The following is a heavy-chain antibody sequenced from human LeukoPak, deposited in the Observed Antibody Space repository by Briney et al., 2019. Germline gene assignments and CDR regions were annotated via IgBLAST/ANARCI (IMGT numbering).Heavy chain of an antibody. CDR2: ISAYKGNT. CDR1: VYTFSTYG. J-gene: IGHJ3*01. CDR3: ARDLYYYGSGSYYDVFDV. Sequence: ASVTVSCKASVYTFSTYGISWVGQAPGQGVEGMGWISAYKGNTDYAQKLQGRVTMTTDKSTSTAYMELRSLRSDDTAIYYCARDLYYYGSGSYYDVFDVWGQGTMVTVSS. V-gene: IGHV1-18*01. D-gene: IGHD3-10*01.